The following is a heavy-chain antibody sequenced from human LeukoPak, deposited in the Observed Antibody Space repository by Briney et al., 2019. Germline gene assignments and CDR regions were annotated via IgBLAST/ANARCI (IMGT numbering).Heavy chain of an antibody. CDR2: LSYARQTK. D-gene: IGHD6-19*01. J-gene: IGHJ4*02. V-gene: IGHV3-33*02. CDR1: GFIFSNYG. Sequence: PGGSLRLSCEASGFIFSNYGMHWVRQAPGKGLEGLALLSYARQTKFSAASVTGPFTISRDNSATTLFLHMTNLRVEDTAVYYCAREWGRIAVAGGPGYWGQGALVTVSS. CDR3: AREWGRIAVAGGPGY.